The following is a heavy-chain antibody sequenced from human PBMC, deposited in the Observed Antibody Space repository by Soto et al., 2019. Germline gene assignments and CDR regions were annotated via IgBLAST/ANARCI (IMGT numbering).Heavy chain of an antibody. CDR2: INPGNSDT. CDR1: GFIFSRYK. V-gene: IGHV5-51*01. D-gene: IGHD2-21*02. Sequence: GESLKISCEGSGFIFSRYKIGWVRQMPGKGLEWMGIINPGNSDTTYSPSFQGQVTISADNSINTAYLQWSSLRASDTAMFYCMRSYGDSYYFYYGMDVWGQGTTVTVSS. J-gene: IGHJ6*02. CDR3: MRSYGDSYYFYYGMDV.